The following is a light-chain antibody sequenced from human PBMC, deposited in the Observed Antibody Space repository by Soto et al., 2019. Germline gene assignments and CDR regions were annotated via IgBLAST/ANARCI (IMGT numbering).Light chain of an antibody. CDR1: SSDVGGYNY. J-gene: IGLJ2*01. CDR2: DVS. CDR3: GSYAGSYTLV. V-gene: IGLV2-11*01. Sequence: QSVLTQPRSVSGSPGQSVTISCTGTSSDVGGYNYVSWYQQHPGKAPKLMIYDVSKRPSGVPDRFSGSKSGNTASLTISGLQAEDEADYYCGSYAGSYTLVFGGGTKVTV.